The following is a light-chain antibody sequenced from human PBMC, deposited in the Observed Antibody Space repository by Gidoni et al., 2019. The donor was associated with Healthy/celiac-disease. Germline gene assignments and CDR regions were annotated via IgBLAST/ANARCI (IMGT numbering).Light chain of an antibody. CDR2: EVS. CDR3: SSYAGSNS. V-gene: IGLV2-8*01. J-gene: IGLJ1*01. Sequence: QSALPQPPSASGSPGQSVTISCTGTSSDVGGYNYVSWYQQHPGKAPKLMIYEVSKRPSGVPDRFSGSKSGNTASLTVSGLQAEDEADYYCSSYAGSNSFGTGTKVTVL. CDR1: SSDVGGYNY.